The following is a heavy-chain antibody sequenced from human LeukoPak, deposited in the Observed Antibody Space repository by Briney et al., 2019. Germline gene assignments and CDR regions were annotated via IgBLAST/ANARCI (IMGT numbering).Heavy chain of an antibody. V-gene: IGHV3-23*01. CDR1: GFTFSSYA. CDR2: ISGSGGST. D-gene: IGHD3-10*01. Sequence: GGSLRLSCAASGFTFSSYAMGWVRQAPGKGLEWVSAISGSGGSTYYADSVKGRFTISRDNSKNTLYLQMNSLRAEDTAVYYCAKNGIYYPVYYFDYWGQGTLVTVSS. J-gene: IGHJ4*02. CDR3: AKNGIYYPVYYFDY.